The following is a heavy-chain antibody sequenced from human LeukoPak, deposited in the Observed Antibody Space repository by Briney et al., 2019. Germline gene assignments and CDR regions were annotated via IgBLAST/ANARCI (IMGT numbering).Heavy chain of an antibody. CDR2: ISSSGSTI. V-gene: IGHV3-11*04. CDR1: GFTFSDYY. D-gene: IGHD3-22*01. CDR3: ASPDSSGYYLPFRY. Sequence: GGSLRLSCAASGFTFSDYYMSWIRQAPGKGLELVSYISSSGSTIYYADSVKGRFTISRDNAKNSLYLQMNSLRAEDTAVYYCASPDSSGYYLPFRYWGQGTLVTVSS. J-gene: IGHJ4*02.